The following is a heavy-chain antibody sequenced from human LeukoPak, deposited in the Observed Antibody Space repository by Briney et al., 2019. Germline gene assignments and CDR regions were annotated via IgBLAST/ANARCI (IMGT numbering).Heavy chain of an antibody. CDR1: GYSISSGYY. J-gene: IGHJ6*03. V-gene: IGHV4-38-2*02. Sequence: SETLSLTCTVSGYSISSGYYWGWIWQPPGKGLEWIGEINHSGSTNYNPSLKSRVTISVDTSKNQFSLKLSSVTAADTAVYYCASRVRYDSSGYSHYYYMDVWGKGTTVTISS. CDR2: INHSGST. CDR3: ASRVRYDSSGYSHYYYMDV. D-gene: IGHD3-22*01.